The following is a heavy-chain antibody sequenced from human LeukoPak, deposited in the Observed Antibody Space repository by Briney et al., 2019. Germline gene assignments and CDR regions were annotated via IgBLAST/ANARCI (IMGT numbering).Heavy chain of an antibody. CDR1: GGSFSGYY. J-gene: IGHJ4*02. D-gene: IGHD3-16*02. V-gene: IGHV4-34*01. Sequence: NTSETLSLTCAAYGGSFSGYYWSWIRQPPGKGLEWIGDINHSGSTNYNPSLKSRVTISVDTSKNQFSLKLSSVTAADTAVYYCARREWDYVWGSYRPFGYWGQGTLVTVSS. CDR2: INHSGST. CDR3: ARREWDYVWGSYRPFGY.